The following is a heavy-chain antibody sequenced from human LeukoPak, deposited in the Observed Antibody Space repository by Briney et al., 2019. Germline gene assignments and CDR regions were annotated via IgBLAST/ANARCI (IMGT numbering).Heavy chain of an antibody. CDR3: ARDRSSSWQLDAFDI. Sequence: SETLSLTCTVSGGSISSYYWSWLRQPPGKGLEWIGYIYYSGSTNYNPSLKSRVTISVDTSKNQFSLKLSSVTAADTAVYYCARDRSSSWQLDAFDIWGQGTMVTVSS. D-gene: IGHD6-13*01. J-gene: IGHJ3*02. CDR1: GGSISSYY. CDR2: IYYSGST. V-gene: IGHV4-59*01.